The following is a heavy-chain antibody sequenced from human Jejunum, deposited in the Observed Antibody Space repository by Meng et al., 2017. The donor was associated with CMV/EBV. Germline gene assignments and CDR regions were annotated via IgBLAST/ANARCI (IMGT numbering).Heavy chain of an antibody. CDR3: VRDAGWFHFDY. Sequence: ASGFTFSSHWMGWVRQASGKGPEWVANIKQEGHEKVYVDSLKGRFTISRDNAKNSLYLQMNTLRADDTAVYYCVRDAGWFHFDYWGQGTLVTVSS. D-gene: IGHD2-15*01. CDR2: IKQEGHEK. V-gene: IGHV3-7*01. CDR1: GFTFSSHW. J-gene: IGHJ4*02.